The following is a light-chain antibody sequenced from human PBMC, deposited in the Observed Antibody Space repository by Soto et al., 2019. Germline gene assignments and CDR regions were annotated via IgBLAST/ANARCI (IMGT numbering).Light chain of an antibody. V-gene: IGKV3-11*01. Sequence: PGERATLSCRASQSVSSYLAWYQQKPGQAPRLLISDASNRATGIPARFSGSGSGTDFTLTVSSLEPEDFAVYSCRNGRDCPLTFGEGTRVE. J-gene: IGKJ4*01. CDR3: RNGRDCPLT. CDR2: DAS. CDR1: QSVSSY.